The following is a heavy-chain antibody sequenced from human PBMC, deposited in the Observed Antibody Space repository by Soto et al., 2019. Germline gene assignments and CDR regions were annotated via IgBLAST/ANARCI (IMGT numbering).Heavy chain of an antibody. CDR1: GYSFTTYG. V-gene: IGHV1-18*01. Sequence: QVQLVQSRGEVKKPGASVKVSCKTSGYSFTTYGISWVRQAPGQGLEWMGWISGYNGNTNYAQKLKGRLTMTTDTSPSTAYMELRSLTYDETAVYYCAREGPAPYYYYGMDVWGQGSTVTVSS. J-gene: IGHJ6*02. CDR2: ISGYNGNT. CDR3: AREGPAPYYYYGMDV.